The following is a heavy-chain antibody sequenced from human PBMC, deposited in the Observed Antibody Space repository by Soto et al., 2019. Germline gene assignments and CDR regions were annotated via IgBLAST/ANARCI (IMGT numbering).Heavy chain of an antibody. V-gene: IGHV3-23*01. J-gene: IGHJ4*02. CDR3: VKPMSLRYFGSDFDF. CDR2: VSGSGGSR. D-gene: IGHD3-9*01. Sequence: PGGSLRLSCAASGFTFVSYTMNWVRQAPGKGLERVSGVSGSGGSRNYADSVKGRFTISRDNSKNTLSLQMNSVRVDDTAVYYCVKPMSLRYFGSDFDFWGQGILVTVS. CDR1: GFTFVSYT.